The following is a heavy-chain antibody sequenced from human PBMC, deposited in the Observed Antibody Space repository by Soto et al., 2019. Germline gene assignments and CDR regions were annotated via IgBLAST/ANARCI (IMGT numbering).Heavy chain of an antibody. CDR3: FRENYDSSTYLLDV. V-gene: IGHV4-30-4*01. CDR1: GASISSGDYY. CDR2: IYYSGST. D-gene: IGHD3-22*01. Sequence: SETLSLTCTVSGASISSGDYYWTWIRQPPGKGLEWIGSIYYSGSTYYNPSLKSRVTISVDTSNNQFSLNLSSVTAADTAVYYWFRENYDSSTYLLDVGGQRSLDTGSS. J-gene: IGHJ4*02.